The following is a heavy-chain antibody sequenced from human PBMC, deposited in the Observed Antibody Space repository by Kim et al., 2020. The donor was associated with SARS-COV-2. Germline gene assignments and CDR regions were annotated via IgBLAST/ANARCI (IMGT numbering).Heavy chain of an antibody. CDR2: VYYSGST. Sequence: SETLSLTCTVSGGSVNSAGYYWSWIRQPPGKGLDWIGYVYYSGSTNYNPSLKSRVTISLDTSNNQFSLILSSVTAADTAVYYCARKVPGVATNWFDPWGQGILVTVSS. CDR1: GGSVNSAGYY. V-gene: IGHV4-61*08. J-gene: IGHJ5*02. D-gene: IGHD5-12*01. CDR3: ARKVPGVATNWFDP.